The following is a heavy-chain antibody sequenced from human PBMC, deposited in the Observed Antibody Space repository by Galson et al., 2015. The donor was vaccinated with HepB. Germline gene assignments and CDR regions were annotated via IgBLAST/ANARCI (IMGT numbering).Heavy chain of an antibody. Sequence: QSGAEVKKPGESLKISCAGSRDLLRNYWIGWVRQQPGKGLEWMGIIYPRDSDTRYSPSFQGQITISADDSINTAYLQWSSLTSDDTAVYFCARDFSEAPENFDYWGQGTLVTVSS. J-gene: IGHJ4*02. CDR1: RDLLRNYW. CDR2: IYPRDSDT. D-gene: IGHD2-15*01. V-gene: IGHV5-51*01. CDR3: ARDFSEAPENFDY.